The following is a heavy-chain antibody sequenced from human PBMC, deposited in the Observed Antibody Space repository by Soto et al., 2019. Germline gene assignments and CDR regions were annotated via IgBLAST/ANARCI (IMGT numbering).Heavy chain of an antibody. CDR3: ASFSNCSGGSCYRAGDY. Sequence: QVQLQESGPGLVKPSGTLSLTCAVSSGSISSSNWWSWVRQPPGKGLEGIGEIYHSGSTNYNPSPKSRVTISVDKYKNQFSLKLSSVTAADTAVYYCASFSNCSGGSCYRAGDYWGEGTLVTVSS. CDR1: SGSISSSNW. J-gene: IGHJ4*02. V-gene: IGHV4-4*02. CDR2: IYHSGST. D-gene: IGHD2-15*01.